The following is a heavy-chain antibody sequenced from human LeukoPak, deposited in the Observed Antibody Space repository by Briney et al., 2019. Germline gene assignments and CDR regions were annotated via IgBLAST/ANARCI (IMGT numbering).Heavy chain of an antibody. CDR3: AKGGDIVVVPAAIQDQFDY. J-gene: IGHJ4*02. V-gene: IGHV3-53*01. CDR2: IYSGGST. CDR1: GFTVSSNY. Sequence: GGSLRLSCAASGFTVSSNYMSWVRQAPGKGLEWVSVIYSGGSTYYADSVKGRFTISRDNSKNTLYLQMNSLRAEDTAVYYCAKGGDIVVVPAAIQDQFDYWGQGTLVTVSS. D-gene: IGHD2-2*02.